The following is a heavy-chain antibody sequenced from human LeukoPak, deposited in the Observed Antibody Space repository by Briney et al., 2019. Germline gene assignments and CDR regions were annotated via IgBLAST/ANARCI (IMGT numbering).Heavy chain of an antibody. D-gene: IGHD3-16*01. CDR1: GFTLSSYW. V-gene: IGHV3-7*03. CDR3: ARGGGLDV. CDR2: INHNGNVN. J-gene: IGHJ6*02. Sequence: HSGGSLRLSCAASGFTLSSYWMNWARQAPGKGLEWVASINHNGNVNYYVDSVKGRFTISRDNAKNSLYLQMSNLRAEGTAVYFCARGGGLDVWGQGATVTVSS.